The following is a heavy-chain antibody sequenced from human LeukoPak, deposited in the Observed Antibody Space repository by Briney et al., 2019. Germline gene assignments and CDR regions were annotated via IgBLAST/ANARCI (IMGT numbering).Heavy chain of an antibody. CDR3: ARDSFAGYDSSGYSSYDY. V-gene: IGHV3-21*01. CDR2: ISSYSTYI. J-gene: IGHJ4*02. Sequence: GGSLRLSCAASGFSFSDYSMTWARQAPGKGLEGFSFISSYSTYIYYADSLKGRFTISRDNAKNSLYLQMNSLRAEDTAVYYCARDSFAGYDSSGYSSYDYWGQGTLVTVSS. D-gene: IGHD3-22*01. CDR1: GFSFSDYS.